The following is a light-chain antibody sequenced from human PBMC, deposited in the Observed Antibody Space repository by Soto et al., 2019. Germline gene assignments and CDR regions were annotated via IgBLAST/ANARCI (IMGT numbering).Light chain of an antibody. Sequence: EIVMTQSPATLSVSPGERATLSCRASQSVSSNLAWYQQNPGQAPRLLIYGASTRATAIPASFSGSGSGSEFTLTISRLQSEDIAGYYWQRNNNWNTFGQGTKLEIK. CDR3: QRNNNWNT. J-gene: IGKJ2*01. CDR1: QSVSSN. V-gene: IGKV3-15*01. CDR2: GAS.